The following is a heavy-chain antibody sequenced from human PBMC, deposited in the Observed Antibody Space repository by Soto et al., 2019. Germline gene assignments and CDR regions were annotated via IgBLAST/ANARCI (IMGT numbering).Heavy chain of an antibody. CDR1: GDIFTNFD. D-gene: IGHD3-3*02. CDR2: MRANSGDT. Sequence: QVQLVQPGAEVRKPGASVKVSCKASGDIFTNFDFNWVRQATGQGLEWIGWMRANSGDTGHDQKFQGRVRMTRDTSMSTASMELSSLRAEDAAVYYCARYIFGQGFKAWGQGTLVFVSS. V-gene: IGHV1-8*01. J-gene: IGHJ5*02. CDR3: ARYIFGQGFKA.